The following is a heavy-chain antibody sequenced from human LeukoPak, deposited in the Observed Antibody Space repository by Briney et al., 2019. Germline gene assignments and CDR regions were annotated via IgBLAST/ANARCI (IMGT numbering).Heavy chain of an antibody. V-gene: IGHV3-9*01. CDR3: ARDYDSSAGVAFDI. J-gene: IGHJ3*02. D-gene: IGHD3-22*01. Sequence: PGGSLRLSCAGSGFIFNNYAMHWVRQPPGKGLEWVSGISWNSGSIDYADSVKGRFTISRDNSKNTLYLQMNSLRAEDTAVYYCARDYDSSAGVAFDIWGQGTMVTVSS. CDR1: GFIFNNYA. CDR2: ISWNSGSI.